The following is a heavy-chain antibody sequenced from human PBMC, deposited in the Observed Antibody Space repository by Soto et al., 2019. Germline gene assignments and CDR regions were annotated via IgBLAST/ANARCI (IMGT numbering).Heavy chain of an antibody. CDR2: IYYSGST. V-gene: IGHV4-39*01. CDR3: ARQGYYGSGSYYNPLPFYYYYYMDV. Sequence: SETLSLTCTVSGGSISSSSYYWGWIRQPPGKGLEWIGSIYYSGSTYYNPSLKSRVTISVDTPKNQFSLKLSSVTAADTAVYYCARQGYYGSGSYYNPLPFYYYYYMDVWGKGTTVTVSS. CDR1: GGSISSSSYY. J-gene: IGHJ6*03. D-gene: IGHD3-10*01.